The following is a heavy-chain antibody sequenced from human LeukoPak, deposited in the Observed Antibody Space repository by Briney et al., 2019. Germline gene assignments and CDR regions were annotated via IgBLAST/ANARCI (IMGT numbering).Heavy chain of an antibody. D-gene: IGHD6-6*01. CDR3: ARDSPSSGFQH. CDR2: IDTSGST. Sequence: SEALSLTCTVSGGSMSSYYWGWIRQPAGKGLEWIGRIDTSGSTNYNPSLKSRVTISGDTSKNQFSLKLSSVTAADTAVYYCARDSPSSGFQHWGQGTLVTVSS. CDR1: GGSMSSYY. V-gene: IGHV4-4*07. J-gene: IGHJ1*01.